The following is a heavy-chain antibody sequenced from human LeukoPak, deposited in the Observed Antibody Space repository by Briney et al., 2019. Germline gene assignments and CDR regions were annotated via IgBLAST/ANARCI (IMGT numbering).Heavy chain of an antibody. CDR1: GYSVSSGYY. J-gene: IGHJ5*02. Sequence: SSETLSLTCTVSGYSVSSGYYWGWIRQPPGKGLEWIGEINHSGSTNYNPSLKSRVTISVDTSKNQFSLKLSSVTAADTAVYYCASFSGWAGWFDPWGQGTLVTVSS. D-gene: IGHD6-19*01. V-gene: IGHV4-38-2*02. CDR3: ASFSGWAGWFDP. CDR2: INHSGST.